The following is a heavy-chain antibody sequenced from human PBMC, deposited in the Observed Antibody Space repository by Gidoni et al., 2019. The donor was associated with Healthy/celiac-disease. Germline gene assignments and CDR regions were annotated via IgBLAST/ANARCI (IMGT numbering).Heavy chain of an antibody. D-gene: IGHD6-6*01. J-gene: IGHJ6*02. Sequence: QVQLVQSGAEVKKPGSSVKVSCKASGGTFSSYAISWVHQAPGQGLEWMGGIIPIFGTANYAQKFQGRVTITADESTSTAYMELSSLRSEDTAVYYCASETIRSIAARPRGKIYYYGMDVWGQGTTVTVSS. CDR2: IIPIFGTA. V-gene: IGHV1-69*01. CDR3: ASETIRSIAARPRGKIYYYGMDV. CDR1: GGTFSSYA.